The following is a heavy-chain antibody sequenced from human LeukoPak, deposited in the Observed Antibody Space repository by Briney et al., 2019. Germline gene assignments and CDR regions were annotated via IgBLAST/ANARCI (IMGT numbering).Heavy chain of an antibody. V-gene: IGHV3-30*02. CDR3: AKDRLAYKYYYYMDV. Sequence: GGSLRLSCAASGFTFSKYGIHWVRQAPGKGLEWVAFIFYDGVKDYYADSVKGRFTIPRDNSKNTVFLQMNSLRGDDTAVYYCAKDRLAYKYYYYMDVWGKGTAVTVSS. D-gene: IGHD2-21*01. CDR2: IFYDGVKD. J-gene: IGHJ6*03. CDR1: GFTFSKYG.